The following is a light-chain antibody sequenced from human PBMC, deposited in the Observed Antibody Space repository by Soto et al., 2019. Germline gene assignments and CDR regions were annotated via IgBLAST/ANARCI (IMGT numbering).Light chain of an antibody. J-gene: IGLJ3*02. V-gene: IGLV2-11*01. CDR2: EVS. Sequence: QSVLTQPRSVSGSPGQSVTISCTGTSSDVGRYDFVSWYQQDPGKAPKLIIYEVSARPSGVPDRFTGSKSGNTASLTISGLQLDDEADYYCCSHAGSHTWVFGGGTKLTVL. CDR3: CSHAGSHTWV. CDR1: SSDVGRYDF.